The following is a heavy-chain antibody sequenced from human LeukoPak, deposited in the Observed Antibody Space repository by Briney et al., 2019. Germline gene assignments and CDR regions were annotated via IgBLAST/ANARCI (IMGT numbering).Heavy chain of an antibody. D-gene: IGHD3-22*01. Sequence: GGTLRLSCAASGFTFSSYGMSWVRQAPGKGLEWVSAISGSGGSTYYADSVKGRFTISRDNSKNTLYLQMNSLRAEDTAVYYCAKSPYDSSGYYYLDYFDYWGQGTLVTVSS. CDR1: GFTFSSYG. CDR2: ISGSGGST. CDR3: AKSPYDSSGYYYLDYFDY. V-gene: IGHV3-23*01. J-gene: IGHJ4*02.